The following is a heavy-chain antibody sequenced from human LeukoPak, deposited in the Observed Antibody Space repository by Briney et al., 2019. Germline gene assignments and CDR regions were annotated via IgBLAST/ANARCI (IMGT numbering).Heavy chain of an antibody. V-gene: IGHV3-74*01. J-gene: IGHJ5*02. CDR1: GFTFSSYW. CDR2: INTDGSST. CDR3: ARAPDWGEGLDAGEIVVVPAATINWFDP. D-gene: IGHD2-2*01. Sequence: GGSLRLSCAASGFTFSSYWMHWVRHAPGKGLVWVSRINTDGSSTSYADSVKGRFTISRDNAKNTLYLQMNSLRAEDTAVYYCARAPDWGEGLDAGEIVVVPAATINWFDPWGQGTLVTVSS.